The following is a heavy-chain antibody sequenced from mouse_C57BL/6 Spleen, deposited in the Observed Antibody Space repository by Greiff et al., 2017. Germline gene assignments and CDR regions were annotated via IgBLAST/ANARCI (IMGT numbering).Heavy chain of an antibody. Sequence: EVQVVESGGGLVKPGGSLKLSCAASGFTFSSYAMSWVRQTPEKRLEWVATISDGGSYTYYPDNVKGRFTISRDNAKNNLYLQMSHLKSEDTAMYYCASYGSSLYWYFDVWGTGTTVTVSS. CDR2: ISDGGSYT. D-gene: IGHD1-1*01. CDR3: ASYGSSLYWYFDV. CDR1: GFTFSSYA. V-gene: IGHV5-4*01. J-gene: IGHJ1*03.